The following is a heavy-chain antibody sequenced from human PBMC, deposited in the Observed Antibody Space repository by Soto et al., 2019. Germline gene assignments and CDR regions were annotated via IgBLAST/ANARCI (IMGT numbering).Heavy chain of an antibody. V-gene: IGHV5-51*01. CDR3: ARGYFDSGHGYDL. J-gene: IGHJ5*02. Sequence: GESLKISCKGPRHLFNNHWIGWVRQTPGKGLEWMGLIFTRDSETKTSPSFQGHVSFSVDNSINTVYLQWTSLKTTDTGIYFCARGYFDSGHGYDLWGQGTLVTVSS. CDR2: IFTRDSET. D-gene: IGHD3-10*01. CDR1: RHLFNNHW.